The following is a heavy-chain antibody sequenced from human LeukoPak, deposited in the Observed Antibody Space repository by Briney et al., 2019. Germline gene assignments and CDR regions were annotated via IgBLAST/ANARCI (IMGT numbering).Heavy chain of an antibody. J-gene: IGHJ3*02. Sequence: ASVKVSCKASGYTFTSYGISWVRQAPGQGLEWMGWISAYNGNTNYAQKLQGRVTMTTDTSTSTAYMELRSLRSDDTAVYYCARDTSGTRISWNYDAFDIWGQGTMVTVSS. CDR2: ISAYNGNT. CDR3: ARDTSGTRISWNYDAFDI. D-gene: IGHD1-7*01. V-gene: IGHV1-18*01. CDR1: GYTFTSYG.